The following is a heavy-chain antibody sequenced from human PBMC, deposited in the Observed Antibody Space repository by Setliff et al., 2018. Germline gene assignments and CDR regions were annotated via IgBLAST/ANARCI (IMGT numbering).Heavy chain of an antibody. J-gene: IGHJ3*02. V-gene: IGHV1-2*06. D-gene: IGHD3-10*01. CDR1: GYTFAGYY. CDR3: ARDLNRWFGEFAFDI. CDR2: INPIGGGA. Sequence: ASVKVSCKASGYTFAGYYIHWVRQTPGQGLEWMGHINPIGGGATYAQKFHGRVTMTRDSSASTVYMELNSLGADDTAIYFCARDLNRWFGEFAFDIWGQGTMVTVSS.